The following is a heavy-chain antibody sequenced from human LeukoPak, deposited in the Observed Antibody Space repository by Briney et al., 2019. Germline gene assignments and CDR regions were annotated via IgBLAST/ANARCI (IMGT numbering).Heavy chain of an antibody. CDR3: AKDRNYDFWSGYDY. CDR2: ISWNSGSI. J-gene: IGHJ4*02. V-gene: IGHV3-9*01. Sequence: GGSLRLSCAASGFTFSSYGMHWVRQAPGKGLEWVSGISWNSGSIGYADSVKGRFTISRDNAKNSLYLQMNSLRAEDTALYYCAKDRNYDFWSGYDYWGQGTLVTVSS. CDR1: GFTFSSYG. D-gene: IGHD3-3*01.